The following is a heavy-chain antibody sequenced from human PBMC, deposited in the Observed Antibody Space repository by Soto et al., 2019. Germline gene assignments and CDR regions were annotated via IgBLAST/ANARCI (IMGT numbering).Heavy chain of an antibody. D-gene: IGHD4-17*01. V-gene: IGHV1-8*01. CDR1: GYTFTNYD. J-gene: IGHJ4*02. Sequence: QVQLVQSGAEVKKPGASVKVSCKASGYTFTNYDINWVRQATGQGLEWMGWMNPNSGNTGYAQKFQGRVTMTRDASLSTAYMELSGLRSEDTAVYYCARESNGDYGDYWGQGTLVTVSS. CDR3: ARESNGDYGDY. CDR2: MNPNSGNT.